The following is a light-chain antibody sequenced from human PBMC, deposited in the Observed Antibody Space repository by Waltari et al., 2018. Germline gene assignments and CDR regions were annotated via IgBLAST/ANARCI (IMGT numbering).Light chain of an antibody. CDR2: AAS. CDR3: QQSYSTPPWT. Sequence: DIQMTQYPSSLSASVGDRVTITCRASQSISSYLHWYQQKPGKAPKLLIYAASSLQSGVPSRFSGSGSGTDFTLTISSLQPEDFATYYCQQSYSTPPWTFGQGTKVEIK. V-gene: IGKV1-39*01. J-gene: IGKJ1*01. CDR1: QSISSY.